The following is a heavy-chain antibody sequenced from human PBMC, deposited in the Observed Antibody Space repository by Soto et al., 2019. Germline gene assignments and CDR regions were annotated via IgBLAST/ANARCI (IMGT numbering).Heavy chain of an antibody. CDR1: GYSFTSYW. V-gene: IGHV5-51*01. D-gene: IGHD4-4*01. CDR3: ARVDYSNADYYYYYGMDG. Sequence: GESLKISCKGSGYSFTSYWIGWVRQMPGKGLEWMGIIYPGDSDTRYSPSFQGQVTISADKSISTAYLQWSSLKASDTAMYYCARVDYSNADYYYYYGMDGWGQGATVTVSS. J-gene: IGHJ6*02. CDR2: IYPGDSDT.